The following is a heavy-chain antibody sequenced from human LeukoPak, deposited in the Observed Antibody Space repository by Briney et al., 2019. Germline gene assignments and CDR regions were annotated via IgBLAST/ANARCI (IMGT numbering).Heavy chain of an antibody. CDR1: GGSFSGYY. CDR3: ARRATTGISYFDS. Sequence: SETLSLTCAVYGGSFSGYYWTWIRQPPGKGLEWIGEINHSRDTKYNPSLKSRVTISVDTSKNQFSLKLSSVTAADTAVYYCARRATTGISYFDSWGQGTLVTVSS. CDR2: INHSRDT. J-gene: IGHJ4*02. D-gene: IGHD4-11*01. V-gene: IGHV4-34*01.